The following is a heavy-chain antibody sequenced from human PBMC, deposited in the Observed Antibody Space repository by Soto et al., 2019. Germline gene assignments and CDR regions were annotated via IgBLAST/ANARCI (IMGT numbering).Heavy chain of an antibody. CDR3: AREYSSGRLLDV. Sequence: SETLSLTCSVSDGSIRSYYLSWIRQPPGKGLEWIGYIYYSGSTTYNPSLKSRVTISVDTSKNQFSLKLSSVTAADTAVYYCAREYSSGRLLDVWGKGTTVTVSS. D-gene: IGHD2-21*01. J-gene: IGHJ6*04. CDR1: DGSIRSYY. CDR2: IYYSGST. V-gene: IGHV4-59*01.